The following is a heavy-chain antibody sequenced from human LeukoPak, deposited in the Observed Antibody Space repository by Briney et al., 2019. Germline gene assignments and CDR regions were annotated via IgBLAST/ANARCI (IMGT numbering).Heavy chain of an antibody. Sequence: GGSLRLSCAASGFTFSSYGMHWVRQAPGKGLEWVAVIWYDGSNKYYADSVKGRFTISRDNSKNTPYLQMNSLRAEDTAVYYCARDRYCSSTSCLYYFDYWGQGTLVTVSS. CDR3: ARDRYCSSTSCLYYFDY. CDR1: GFTFSSYG. D-gene: IGHD2-2*01. J-gene: IGHJ4*02. V-gene: IGHV3-33*01. CDR2: IWYDGSNK.